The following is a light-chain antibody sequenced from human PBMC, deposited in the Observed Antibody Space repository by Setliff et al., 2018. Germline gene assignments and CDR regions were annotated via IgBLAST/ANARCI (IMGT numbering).Light chain of an antibody. Sequence: QSALTQPASVSGSPGQSITISCAGTSSDVGAYNLVSWYQQHPGKGPKVLIYEVTKRPSGVSTRFSGSKSGDTASLTIPGLQAEDEADYHCASYIGSSTYVFGSGTKGTVL. V-gene: IGLV2-23*02. CDR1: SSDVGAYNL. J-gene: IGLJ1*01. CDR3: ASYIGSSTYV. CDR2: EVT.